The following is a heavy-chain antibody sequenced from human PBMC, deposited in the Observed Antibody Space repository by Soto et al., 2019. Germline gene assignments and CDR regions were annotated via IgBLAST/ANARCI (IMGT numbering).Heavy chain of an antibody. CDR3: ARDGGRGYDAPYYYYYGMDV. CDR2: INSSGSTI. J-gene: IGHJ6*02. Sequence: EVQLVESGGGLVQPGGSLRLSCAASGFTFSSYEMNWVRQAPGKGLEWVSDINSSGSTIYYADTVKGRFTISRDNAKNSLYLQMNSLRAEDTAVYYCARDGGRGYDAPYYYYYGMDVWGQGTTVTVSS. D-gene: IGHD5-12*01. V-gene: IGHV3-48*03. CDR1: GFTFSSYE.